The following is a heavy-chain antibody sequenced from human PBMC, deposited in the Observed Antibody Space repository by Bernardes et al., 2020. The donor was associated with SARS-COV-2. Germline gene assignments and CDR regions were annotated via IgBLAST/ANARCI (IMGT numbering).Heavy chain of an antibody. D-gene: IGHD3-3*01. CDR1: GYSFTSYW. Sequence: GESLKISCKGSGYSFTSYWIGWVRQMPGKGLEWMGIIYPGDSDTRYSPSFQGQVTISADKSISTAYLQWSSLKASDTAMYYCARGRGAGEYYDFWSGYYSLDYWGQGTLVTVSS. V-gene: IGHV5-51*01. CDR3: ARGRGAGEYYDFWSGYYSLDY. CDR2: IYPGDSDT. J-gene: IGHJ4*02.